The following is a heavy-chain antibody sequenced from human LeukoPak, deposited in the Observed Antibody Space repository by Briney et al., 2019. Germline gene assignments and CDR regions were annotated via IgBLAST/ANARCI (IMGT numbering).Heavy chain of an antibody. CDR1: GGSFNGYY. D-gene: IGHD7-27*01. CDR3: ARGRRNWGTNYYYYYYMDV. J-gene: IGHJ6*03. Sequence: SEALSLPCAVYGGSFNGYYRSWSRQPPGKGLERIGEINHSGSTNYIPSLKSRVTISVDTAKNQFSLILSSVTAADTAFYYCARGRRNWGTNYYYYYYMDVWDKGTTVTVSS. CDR2: INHSGST. V-gene: IGHV4-34*01.